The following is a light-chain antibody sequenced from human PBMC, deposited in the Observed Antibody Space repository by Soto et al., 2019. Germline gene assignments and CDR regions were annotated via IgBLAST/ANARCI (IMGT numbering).Light chain of an antibody. V-gene: IGKV1-9*01. Sequence: DIPLTQSPSFLSASVGDRVTITCRASQGISSYLAWYQQKPKKAPNLLVYAASTLQSGVPSRFSGSGSGTDFTLTISSLQPEDLATYYCQHLNNHRTFGQGTKVDIK. CDR2: AAS. CDR3: QHLNNHRT. J-gene: IGKJ1*01. CDR1: QGISSY.